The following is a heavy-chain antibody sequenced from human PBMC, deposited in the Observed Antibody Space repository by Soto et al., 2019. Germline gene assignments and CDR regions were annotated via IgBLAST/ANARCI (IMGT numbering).Heavy chain of an antibody. J-gene: IGHJ4*02. CDR3: DRAADYSTRFDY. Sequence: PSETLSLTCTVSGGSISSGDYFWGWIRQPPDKGLEWIGYISNSGSSYYNPSLKSRLIISTDTSKNQFSLKVTSVTAADTAVYYCDRAADYSTRFDYWGRGALVTVSS. D-gene: IGHD4-4*01. CDR2: ISNSGSS. V-gene: IGHV4-30-4*01. CDR1: GGSISSGDYF.